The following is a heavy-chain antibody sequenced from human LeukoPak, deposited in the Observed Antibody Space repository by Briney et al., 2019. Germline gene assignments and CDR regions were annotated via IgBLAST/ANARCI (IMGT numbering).Heavy chain of an antibody. CDR2: ISGSGGST. V-gene: IGHV3-23*01. CDR1: GFTFSSYA. CDR3: AKDYYYDSSGYPGGAFDI. D-gene: IGHD3-22*01. Sequence: GGSLRLSCAASGFTFSSYAMSWVRQAPGKGLEWVSVISGSGGSTYYADSVKGRFTISRDNSKNTLYLHMNSLRAEDTAVYYCAKDYYYDSSGYPGGAFDIWGQGTMVTVSS. J-gene: IGHJ3*02.